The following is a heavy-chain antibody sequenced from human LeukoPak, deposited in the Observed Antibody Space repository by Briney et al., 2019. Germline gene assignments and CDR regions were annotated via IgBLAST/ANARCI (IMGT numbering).Heavy chain of an antibody. CDR1: GFIFDDYT. Sequence: PGGSLRLSCVTSGFIFDDYTMHWVRQAPGKGLEWVSLISWDGDSTYYADSVKGRFTISRDNSKNSLYLQMNSLRIEDTALYYCARRGSSGWYDAFDIWGQGTMVTVSS. V-gene: IGHV3-43*01. D-gene: IGHD6-19*01. CDR2: ISWDGDST. CDR3: ARRGSSGWYDAFDI. J-gene: IGHJ3*02.